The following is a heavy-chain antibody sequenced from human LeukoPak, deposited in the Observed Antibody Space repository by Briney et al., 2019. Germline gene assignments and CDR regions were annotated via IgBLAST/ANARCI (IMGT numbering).Heavy chain of an antibody. CDR3: ARDPPRFLAISYYYYGMDV. V-gene: IGHV4-34*01. D-gene: IGHD2-21*01. J-gene: IGHJ6*02. CDR1: GGSSSGYY. CDR2: INHGGST. Sequence: SETLSLTCAVYGGSSSGYYWSWIRQPPGKGLEWIGEINHGGSTNYNPSLKSRVTISVDTSKNQFSLKLSSVTAADTAVYYCARDPPRFLAISYYYYGMDVWGQGTTVTASS.